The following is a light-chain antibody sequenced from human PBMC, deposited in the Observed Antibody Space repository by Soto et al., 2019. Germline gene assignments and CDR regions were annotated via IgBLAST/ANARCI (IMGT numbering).Light chain of an antibody. CDR3: QAWDNSPAGV. Sequence: SYELTQPPSVSVSPGQTASNTCSGDKLGDKYACWYQQKPGQSPVLVIYQDSKRPSGIPERFSGSNSGNTATLTISGTQAMDEADYYCQAWDNSPAGVFGGGTKLTVL. V-gene: IGLV3-1*01. CDR2: QDS. J-gene: IGLJ2*01. CDR1: KLGDKY.